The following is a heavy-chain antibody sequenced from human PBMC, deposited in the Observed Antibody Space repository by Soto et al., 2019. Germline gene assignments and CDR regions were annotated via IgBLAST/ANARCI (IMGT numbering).Heavy chain of an antibody. Sequence: EVQLVESGGDLVQPGGSLRLSCAASGFTFSSYDFHWVRQTTGKGLEWVSGIGKAGDTYYAGSVKGRFTISRENAKNSLYLQMNSLRAGDTAVYYCKRGAAGFDYWGQGTLVTVSS. CDR3: KRGAAGFDY. CDR2: IGKAGDT. J-gene: IGHJ4*02. CDR1: GFTFSSYD. D-gene: IGHD6-13*01. V-gene: IGHV3-13*01.